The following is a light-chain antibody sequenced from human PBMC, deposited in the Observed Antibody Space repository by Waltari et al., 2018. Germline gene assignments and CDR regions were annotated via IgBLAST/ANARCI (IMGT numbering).Light chain of an antibody. CDR1: SRDLNGYNN. Sequence: QSALTQPASVSGSPGQSITISCPGISRDLNGYNNVSWYQKYPGKAPKLIIYEVSNRPSGVSNRFSGSKSGNTASLSISGLQAEDEADYYCTSYISGTTLVIFGGGTKLTVL. V-gene: IGLV2-14*01. CDR2: EVS. J-gene: IGLJ2*01. CDR3: TSYISGTTLVI.